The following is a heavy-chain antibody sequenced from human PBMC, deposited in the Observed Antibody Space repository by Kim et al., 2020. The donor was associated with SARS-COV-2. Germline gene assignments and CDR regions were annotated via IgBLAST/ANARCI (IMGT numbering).Heavy chain of an antibody. D-gene: IGHD4-17*01. Sequence: GSTNYNPSRKSRVTISVDTSKLQFSLKLSSVTAADTAVYYCARLTVAFVYWGQGTLVTVSS. J-gene: IGHJ4*02. V-gene: IGHV4-34*01. CDR2: GST. CDR3: ARLTVAFVY.